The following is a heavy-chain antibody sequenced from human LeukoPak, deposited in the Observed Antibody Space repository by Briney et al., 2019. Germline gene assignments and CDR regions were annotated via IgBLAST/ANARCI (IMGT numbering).Heavy chain of an antibody. CDR3: ARGKGGYLDY. D-gene: IGHD2-15*01. Sequence: PSETLSLTCAVYGGSFSGYYRSWIRQPPGKGLEWIGEINHSGSTNYNPSLKSRVTISVDTSKNQFSLKLSSVTAADTAVYYCARGKGGYLDYWGQGTLVTVSS. CDR1: GGSFSGYY. CDR2: INHSGST. J-gene: IGHJ4*02. V-gene: IGHV4-34*01.